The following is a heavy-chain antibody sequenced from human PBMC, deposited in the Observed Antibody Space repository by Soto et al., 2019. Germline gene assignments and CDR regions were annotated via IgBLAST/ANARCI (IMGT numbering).Heavy chain of an antibody. Sequence: EVQLLESGGGLVQPGRSLSLYCAASGFTFSTYGVSWVRQDPGKGLEWVSSINPSGGTTYYADSVKGRFTIYRDFSKNTLDLQMNSLRCDDTAVYYCAKWSLKFWELPIFDHWGQGTLVTVSS. V-gene: IGHV3-23*01. CDR3: AKWSLKFWELPIFDH. CDR1: GFTFSTYG. D-gene: IGHD3-10*01. CDR2: INPSGGTT. J-gene: IGHJ4*02.